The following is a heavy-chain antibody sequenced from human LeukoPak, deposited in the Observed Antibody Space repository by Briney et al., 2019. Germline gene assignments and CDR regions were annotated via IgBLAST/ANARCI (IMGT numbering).Heavy chain of an antibody. CDR2: ISYDGSNK. CDR3: AKDQWELLAFDI. CDR1: GFTFSSYG. J-gene: IGHJ3*02. V-gene: IGHV3-30*18. D-gene: IGHD1-26*01. Sequence: PGGSLRLSCAASGFTFSSYGMHWVRQAPGKGLEWVAVISYDGSNKYYADSVKGRFTISRDNSKNTLYLQMNSLRAEDTAVYYRAKDQWELLAFDIWGQGTMVTVSS.